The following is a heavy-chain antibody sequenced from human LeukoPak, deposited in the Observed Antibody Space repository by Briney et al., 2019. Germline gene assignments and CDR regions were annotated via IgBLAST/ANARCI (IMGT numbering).Heavy chain of an antibody. V-gene: IGHV4-59*08. Sequence: SETLSLTCTVSGDSIRNYYWSWIRQPPDKGLEWIGYMYYSGSSKYNPSLKSRVTISVDTSKNQLSLKLSSVTAADTAVYYCAGREAATAIVFDCWGQGILVTVSS. CDR2: MYYSGSS. D-gene: IGHD2-21*02. CDR3: AGREAATAIVFDC. CDR1: GDSIRNYY. J-gene: IGHJ4*02.